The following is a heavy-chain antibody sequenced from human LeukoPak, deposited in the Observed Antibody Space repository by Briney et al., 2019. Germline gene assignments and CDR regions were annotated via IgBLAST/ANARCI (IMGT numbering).Heavy chain of an antibody. CDR1: GFTFSSYS. D-gene: IGHD4/OR15-4a*01. Sequence: GGSLRLSCAAYGFTFSSYSMNWVRQAPGKGLEWVSFISTSSSYIYYADSVKGRFTISRDNAKNSLYLEMNSLRAEDTAVYYCAKGPLTRFDYWGQGTLVTVSS. V-gene: IGHV3-21*04. CDR2: ISTSSSYI. CDR3: AKGPLTRFDY. J-gene: IGHJ4*02.